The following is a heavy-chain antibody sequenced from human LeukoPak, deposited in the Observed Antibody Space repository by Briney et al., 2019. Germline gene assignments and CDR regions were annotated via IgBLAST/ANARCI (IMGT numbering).Heavy chain of an antibody. CDR1: GFTFSSYE. Sequence: GGSLLLSCAASGFTFSSYEMNWVRQAPGKGVEWVSYISSSGNTIYYADSVKGRFTISRDNAKNSLYLQMNSLRAEDTAVYYCARVVRGYCSGGTCPGVDYWGQGTLVTVSS. D-gene: IGHD2-15*01. V-gene: IGHV3-48*03. J-gene: IGHJ4*02. CDR3: ARVVRGYCSGGTCPGVDY. CDR2: ISSSGNTI.